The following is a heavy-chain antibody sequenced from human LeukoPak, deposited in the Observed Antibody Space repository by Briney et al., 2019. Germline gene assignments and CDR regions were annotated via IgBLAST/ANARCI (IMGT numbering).Heavy chain of an antibody. D-gene: IGHD3-10*01. J-gene: IGHJ4*02. CDR3: ARPFDDGSGGFNRPYDS. V-gene: IGHV3-7*04. Sequence: GESLRLSCAASGFTFSRYWMTWTCQAPGKGLGGAANIKQDGSETHYVDSVTGRFTISRDNAKNSLSLQMNSLTVEDTAVYYCARPFDDGSGGFNRPYDSWGQGTLVTVSS. CDR1: GFTFSRYW. CDR2: IKQDGSET.